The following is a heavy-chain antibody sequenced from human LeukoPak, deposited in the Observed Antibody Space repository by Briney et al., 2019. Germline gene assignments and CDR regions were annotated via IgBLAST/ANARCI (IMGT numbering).Heavy chain of an antibody. CDR2: ISFDGSKK. J-gene: IGHJ3*02. CDR1: GFTFSSYG. D-gene: IGHD2-8*01. V-gene: IGHV3-30*18. Sequence: PGGSLRLSCAASGFTFSSYGMHWVRHAPGKGLEWVALISFDGSKKYLADSVKGRFTISRDNSKNTLYLQTNSLIPDDTAVYYCAKGRQEWWTFDALDIWGQETMVTVSS. CDR3: AKGRQEWWTFDALDI.